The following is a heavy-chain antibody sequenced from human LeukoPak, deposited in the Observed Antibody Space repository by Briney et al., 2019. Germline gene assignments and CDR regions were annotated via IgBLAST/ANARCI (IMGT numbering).Heavy chain of an antibody. D-gene: IGHD3-22*01. CDR1: GFTFSIYA. CDR2: ISGSSTYI. CDR3: ARRGYYDSSGYDY. V-gene: IGHV3-21*06. J-gene: IGHJ4*02. Sequence: GGSLRLSCAASGFTFSIYAIHWVRQAPGKGLEWVSSISGSSTYIYYADSVKGRFTISRDNAKNSVFLQINNLRAEDTAIYYCARRGYYDSSGYDYWGQGTLVTVSS.